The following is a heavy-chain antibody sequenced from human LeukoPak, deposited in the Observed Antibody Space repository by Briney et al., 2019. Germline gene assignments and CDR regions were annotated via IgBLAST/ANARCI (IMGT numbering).Heavy chain of an antibody. V-gene: IGHV3-74*01. J-gene: IGHJ4*02. CDR2: INTDGSST. CDR3: AKVGSYSSSPGFDY. Sequence: PGGSLRLSCAASGFTFSSYWMHWVRQAPGKGLVWVSRINTDGSSTSYADSVKGRFTISRDNSKNTLYLQMNSLRAEDTAVYYCAKVGSYSSSPGFDYWGQGTLVTVSS. D-gene: IGHD6-6*01. CDR1: GFTFSSYW.